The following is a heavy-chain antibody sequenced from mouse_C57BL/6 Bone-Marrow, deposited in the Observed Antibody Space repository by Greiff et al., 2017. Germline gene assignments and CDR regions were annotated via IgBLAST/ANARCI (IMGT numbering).Heavy chain of an antibody. CDR2: ISSGGSYT. J-gene: IGHJ3*01. CDR1: GFTFSSYG. CDR3: ASRDDGSSLG. Sequence: EVQGVESGGDLVKPGGSLKLSCAASGFTFSSYGMSWVRQTPDKRLEWVATISSGGSYTYYPDSVKGRFTISRDNAKNTLYLQMSSLKSEDTTMYYGASRDDGSSLGWGQGTLVTVSA. V-gene: IGHV5-6*01. D-gene: IGHD1-1*01.